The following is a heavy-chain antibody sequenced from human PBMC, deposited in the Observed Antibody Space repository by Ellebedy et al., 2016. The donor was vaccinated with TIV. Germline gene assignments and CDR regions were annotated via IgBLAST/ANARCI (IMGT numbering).Heavy chain of an antibody. CDR3: VRGGLRPYP. V-gene: IGHV1-8*01. D-gene: IGHD5/OR15-5a*01. Sequence: AASVKVSCKASGYSFSSHDINWVRQATGQGLEWMGWMNPTSGDTGYAQKFQGRVTMTRDTSITTAYMELTRLTSEDTAVYYCVRGGLRPYPWGQGSLIIVSS. CDR2: MNPTSGDT. CDR1: GYSFSSHD. J-gene: IGHJ5*02.